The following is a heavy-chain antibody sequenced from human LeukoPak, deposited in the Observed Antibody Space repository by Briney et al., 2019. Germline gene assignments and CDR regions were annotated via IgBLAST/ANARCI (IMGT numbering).Heavy chain of an antibody. Sequence: PGGSLRLSCAASGFIFSDYYMSWIRQAPGKGLEWVSYISSSGSTIYFADSVKGRFTISRDNAKNSLYLQMNSLRAEDTAVYYCARTAMAHPFDYWGQGTLVTVSS. D-gene: IGHD5-18*01. J-gene: IGHJ4*02. V-gene: IGHV3-11*01. CDR3: ARTAMAHPFDY. CDR1: GFIFSDYY. CDR2: ISSSGSTI.